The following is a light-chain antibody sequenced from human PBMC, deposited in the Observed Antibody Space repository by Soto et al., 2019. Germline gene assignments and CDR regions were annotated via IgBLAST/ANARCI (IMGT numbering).Light chain of an antibody. Sequence: DIQLTQSPSFLSPSIGDSVTITCRASQVISTSLAWYQVKPGKAPNLLIYAASTLESGVPSRFSATVSGTEFSLTITSLQPEDFATYYCQQLFDSPITFGQGTRLEIK. J-gene: IGKJ5*01. V-gene: IGKV1-9*01. CDR1: QVISTS. CDR2: AAS. CDR3: QQLFDSPIT.